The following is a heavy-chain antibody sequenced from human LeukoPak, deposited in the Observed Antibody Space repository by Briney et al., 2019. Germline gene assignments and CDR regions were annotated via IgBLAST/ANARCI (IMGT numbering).Heavy chain of an antibody. CDR1: GYTFSGYY. CDR3: ARDLLMRGAIAAAGYNWFDP. J-gene: IGHJ5*02. V-gene: IGHV1-2*02. Sequence: GASVKVSCKASGYTFSGYYMHWVRQAPGHGLEWMGWVNPNSGGTNYAQKFQGRVTMTRDTSISTAYMELSRLRSDDTAVYYCARDLLMRGAIAAAGYNWFDPWGQGTLVTVSS. D-gene: IGHD6-13*01. CDR2: VNPNSGGT.